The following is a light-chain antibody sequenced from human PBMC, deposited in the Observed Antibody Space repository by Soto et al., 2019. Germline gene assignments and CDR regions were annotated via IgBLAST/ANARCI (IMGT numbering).Light chain of an antibody. Sequence: DIQMTQSPSTLSASVGDSVTITCRASQSISTWLALYQQKPGEAPKLLIYDASSLEGGVPSRFSGSGSGTEFTLTISGLQPDDFATYYCQQYNSFSWTFGQGTKVDIK. CDR2: DAS. J-gene: IGKJ1*01. V-gene: IGKV1-5*01. CDR3: QQYNSFSWT. CDR1: QSISTW.